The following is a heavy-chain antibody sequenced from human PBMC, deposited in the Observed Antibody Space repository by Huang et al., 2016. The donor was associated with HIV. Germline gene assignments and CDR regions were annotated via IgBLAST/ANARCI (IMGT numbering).Heavy chain of an antibody. Sequence: QVLLVQSGAEVRKPGSSVKVSCTAFGGTFSSYAIRWGRQAPGQGLEWMGGIIPSFGTANNTQKCQGRVTITVDESTNTGYMELTRLTSEDTAVYYCARTAYSYGFRQGYNWFDPWGQGTPVTVSS. J-gene: IGHJ5*02. CDR1: GGTFSSYA. V-gene: IGHV1-69*13. CDR3: ARTAYSYGFRQGYNWFDP. D-gene: IGHD5-18*01. CDR2: IIPSFGTA.